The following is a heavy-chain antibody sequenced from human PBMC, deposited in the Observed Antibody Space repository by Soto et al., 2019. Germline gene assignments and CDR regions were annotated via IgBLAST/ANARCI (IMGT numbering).Heavy chain of an antibody. Sequence: GGSPRLSCAASGFTFSNYAMSWVRQAPGKGLEWVSAITGSGGTTYYADSVKGRFTISRDNSKNTLYLQMNSLRDEDTAIYYCAKVEGGYSHGLIDYWGQGTLVNVSS. CDR2: ITGSGGTT. CDR3: AKVEGGYSHGLIDY. J-gene: IGHJ4*02. CDR1: GFTFSNYA. D-gene: IGHD5-18*01. V-gene: IGHV3-23*01.